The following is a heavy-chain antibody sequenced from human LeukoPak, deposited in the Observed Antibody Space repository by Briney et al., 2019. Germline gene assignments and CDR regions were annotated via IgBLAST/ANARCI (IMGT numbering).Heavy chain of an antibody. V-gene: IGHV3-23*01. J-gene: IGHJ3*02. D-gene: IGHD3-9*01. CDR2: ISGSGGST. CDR1: GFTFSNYA. CDR3: AKSQLLRYFDWSDVFDI. Sequence: SGGSLRLSCAASGFTFSNYAMSWVRQAPGKGLEWVSAISGSGGSTYYADSVKGRFTISRDNSKNTLFLQMNRLRVEDTAVYYCAKSQLLRYFDWSDVFDIWGQGTMVTVSS.